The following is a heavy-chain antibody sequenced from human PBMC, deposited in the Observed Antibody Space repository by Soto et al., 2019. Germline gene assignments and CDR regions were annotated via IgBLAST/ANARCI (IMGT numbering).Heavy chain of an antibody. D-gene: IGHD6-13*01. Sequence: GGSLRLSCAASGFTFRSFTMDWVRQAPGKGLEWVSTISSNSAYIYYTDALRGRFTISRDNAKNSLHLQMNSLRAEDTAVYYCTRDASRDSSARGWFDPWGPGTLVTVS. CDR2: ISSNSAYI. CDR1: GFTFRSFT. CDR3: TRDASRDSSARGWFDP. J-gene: IGHJ5*02. V-gene: IGHV3-21*01.